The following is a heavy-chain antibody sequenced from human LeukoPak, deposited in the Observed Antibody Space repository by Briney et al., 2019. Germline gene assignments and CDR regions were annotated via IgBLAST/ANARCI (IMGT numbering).Heavy chain of an antibody. CDR3: ERVYGYYGSGNYYLDY. V-gene: IGHV3-11*05. D-gene: IGHD3-10*01. CDR2: ISNSLSYT. Sequence: PGGSLRLSCAASGFTFSDYYMIWVRQAPGKGLEWVSYISNSLSYTYYAGSVKGRFTISRDNAKNSLYLQMDSLRAEDTAVYYCERVYGYYGSGNYYLDYWGQGTLVTVSS. CDR1: GFTFSDYY. J-gene: IGHJ4*02.